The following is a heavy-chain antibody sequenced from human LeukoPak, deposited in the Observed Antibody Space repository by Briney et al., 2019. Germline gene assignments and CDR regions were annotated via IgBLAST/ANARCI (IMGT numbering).Heavy chain of an antibody. Sequence: GGSLRLSCAASGFTFSSYGMHWVRQAPGKGLEWVAVISYDGSNKYYADSVKGRFTISRDNSKNTLFLQMNSLRAEDTAVYYCAKGLGYYYYYMDVWGKGTTVTVSS. V-gene: IGHV3-30*18. CDR1: GFTFSSYG. CDR2: ISYDGSNK. D-gene: IGHD7-27*01. CDR3: AKGLGYYYYYMDV. J-gene: IGHJ6*03.